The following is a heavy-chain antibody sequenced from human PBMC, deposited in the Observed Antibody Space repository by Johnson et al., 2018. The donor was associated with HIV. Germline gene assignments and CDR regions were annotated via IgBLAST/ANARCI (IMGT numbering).Heavy chain of an antibody. V-gene: IGHV3-33*01. CDR2: IKQDGSEK. CDR3: AREGDYYDSSGYWAAFDI. Sequence: QVKLVESGGGVVQPGKSLRLSCAASGFTFSSYGMHWVRQAPGKGLEWVADIKQDGSEKYYLDPVKGRFTISRDNSKNTLYLQMNSLRADDTAVYYCAREGDYYDSSGYWAAFDIWGQGTMVTVSS. D-gene: IGHD3-22*01. J-gene: IGHJ3*02. CDR1: GFTFSSYG.